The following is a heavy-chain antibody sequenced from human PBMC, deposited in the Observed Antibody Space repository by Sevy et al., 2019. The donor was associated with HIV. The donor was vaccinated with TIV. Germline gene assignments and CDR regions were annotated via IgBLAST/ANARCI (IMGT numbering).Heavy chain of an antibody. CDR2: IYYSGST. V-gene: IGHV4-39*01. Sequence: SETLSLTCTVSGGSISSSSYYWGWIRQPPGKGLEWIRSIYYSGSTYYNPSLKSRVTISVDTSKNQFSLKLSSVTAADTAVYYCATTPWGNYGMDVWGQGTTVTVSS. CDR1: GGSISSSSYY. D-gene: IGHD3-16*01. J-gene: IGHJ6*02. CDR3: ATTPWGNYGMDV.